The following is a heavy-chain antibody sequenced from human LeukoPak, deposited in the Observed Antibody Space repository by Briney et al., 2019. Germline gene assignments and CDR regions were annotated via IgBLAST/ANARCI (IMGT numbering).Heavy chain of an antibody. CDR3: ARDLLVSFGRDGGY. Sequence: GGSLRLSCAASGFTFSNFGVNWVRQAPGKGLEWVSSISSSSSYIYYADSVKGRFTISRDNAKNSLYLQMNSLRAEDTAVYYCARDLLVSFGRDGGYWGQGTLVSVSS. V-gene: IGHV3-21*01. J-gene: IGHJ4*02. D-gene: IGHD5-24*01. CDR2: ISSSSSYI. CDR1: GFTFSNFG.